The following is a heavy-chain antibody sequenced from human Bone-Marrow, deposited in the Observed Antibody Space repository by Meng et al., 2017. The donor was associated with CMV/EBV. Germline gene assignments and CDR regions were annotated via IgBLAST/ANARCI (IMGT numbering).Heavy chain of an antibody. CDR3: ARDEEGSGWLYDY. CDR2: INSDGRST. V-gene: IGHV3-74*01. J-gene: IGHJ4*02. CDR1: GFTFSMYW. Sequence: GGSLRLSCAASGFTFSMYWMQWVRQAPGKGLVWVSRINSDGRSTSYADFVKGRFTISRDNAKNTLYLQMNSLRVEDTAVYYCARDEEGSGWLYDYWGQGTLVTVSS. D-gene: IGHD6-19*01.